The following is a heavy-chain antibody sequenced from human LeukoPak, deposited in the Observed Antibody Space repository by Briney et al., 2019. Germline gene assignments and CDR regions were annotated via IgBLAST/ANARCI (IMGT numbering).Heavy chain of an antibody. J-gene: IGHJ4*02. CDR3: ARVGGAYNYGYFDS. V-gene: IGHV4-4*07. CDR1: GGSISSYY. CDR2: IYTSGST. D-gene: IGHD5-18*01. Sequence: SETLSLTCTVSGGSISSYYCNWIRQPAGKGLQWIGRIYTSGSTNYNPSLRSRVTMSVDTSKNQFSLKLSSVTAADTAVYYCARVGGAYNYGYFDSWGQGTLVTVSS.